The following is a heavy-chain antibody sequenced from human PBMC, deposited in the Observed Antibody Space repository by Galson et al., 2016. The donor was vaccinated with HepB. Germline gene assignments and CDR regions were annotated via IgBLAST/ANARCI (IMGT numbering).Heavy chain of an antibody. J-gene: IGHJ2*01. Sequence: SLRLSCAASGFTFSDTWMSWVRQAPGKGLEWVGRLKSKSDGETADYAGPVKGRFTISRDDSKETLYLQMDSLKTEDTAMYYCTPFSWYFDLWGRGTLVTVSS. V-gene: IGHV3-15*01. D-gene: IGHD3-16*01. CDR2: LKSKSDGETA. CDR1: GFTFSDTW. CDR3: TPFSWYFDL.